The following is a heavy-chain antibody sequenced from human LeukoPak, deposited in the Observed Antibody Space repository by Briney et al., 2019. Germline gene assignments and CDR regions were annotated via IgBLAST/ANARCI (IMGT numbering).Heavy chain of an antibody. D-gene: IGHD2-2*01. V-gene: IGHV3-30*18. CDR3: AKEPYLDY. Sequence: GGSLRLSCAASGFTFSSYSMNWVRQAPGKGLEWVAVISYDGSNTYYADSVKGRFTITRDNSNNTVYLQVSSLRAEDTAVYYCAKEPYLDYWGQGTLVTVSS. J-gene: IGHJ4*02. CDR1: GFTFSSYS. CDR2: ISYDGSNT.